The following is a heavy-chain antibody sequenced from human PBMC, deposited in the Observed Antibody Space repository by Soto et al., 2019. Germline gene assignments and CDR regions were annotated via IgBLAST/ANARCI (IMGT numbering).Heavy chain of an antibody. CDR3: EKGIGYRYAPTYLDY. J-gene: IGHJ4*02. Sequence: PWGSLRLSCAASGFTFSSYAMSWVRQAPGKGLEWVSAISGSGGSTYYADSVKGRFTISRENSKKTLYLQMNSLRAEDTAVYYCEKGIGYRYAPTYLDYWGQGTLVTVSS. CDR1: GFTFSSYA. CDR2: ISGSGGST. V-gene: IGHV3-23*01. D-gene: IGHD5-18*01.